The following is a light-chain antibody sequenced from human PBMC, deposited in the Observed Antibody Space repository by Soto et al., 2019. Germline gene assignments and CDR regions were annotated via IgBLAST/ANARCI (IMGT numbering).Light chain of an antibody. CDR1: QGIGSY. J-gene: IGKJ2*01. CDR2: AAS. V-gene: IGKV1-9*01. Sequence: IQLTQSPSSLSASVGDRVTINCRASQGIGSYLAWYQQKPGEAPKLLIFAASTLQSGVPSRFSGSGSGTDFALIISGLQPEDFATYFCQQSYSSPYTFGQGTKVDIK. CDR3: QQSYSSPYT.